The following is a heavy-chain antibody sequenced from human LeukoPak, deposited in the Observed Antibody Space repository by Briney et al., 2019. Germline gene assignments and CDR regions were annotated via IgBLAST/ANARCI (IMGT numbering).Heavy chain of an antibody. CDR2: IIPIFGTA. J-gene: IGHJ6*02. CDR3: ARGPFPHSSGYYYYYYGMDV. Sequence: SVKVSCKASGGTFSSYAISWVRQAPGQGLEWMGGIIPIFGTANYAQKFQGRVTITADESTSTAYMELSSLRSEDTAVYYCARGPFPHSSGYYYYYYGMDVWGQGTTVIVSS. D-gene: IGHD3-22*01. CDR1: GGTFSSYA. V-gene: IGHV1-69*13.